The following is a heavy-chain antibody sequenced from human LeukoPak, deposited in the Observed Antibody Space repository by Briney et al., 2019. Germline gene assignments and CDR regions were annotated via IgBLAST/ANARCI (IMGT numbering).Heavy chain of an antibody. CDR1: GFTFSSYG. Sequence: GGSLRLSCAASGFTFSSYGMHWVRQAPGKGLEWVAFIRYDGSNKYYADSVKGRFTISRDNAKNSLYLQMNSLRAEDTAVYYCARGNYYDSSGYAFDIWGQGTMVTVSS. D-gene: IGHD3-22*01. CDR2: IRYDGSNK. V-gene: IGHV3-30*02. CDR3: ARGNYYDSSGYAFDI. J-gene: IGHJ3*02.